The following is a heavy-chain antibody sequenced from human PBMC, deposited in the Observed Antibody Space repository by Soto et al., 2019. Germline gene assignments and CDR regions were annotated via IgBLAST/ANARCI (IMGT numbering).Heavy chain of an antibody. D-gene: IGHD3-10*01. CDR1: RFTVSSNY. CDR2: IYSGGSK. CDR3: AGGFYGSVWFDH. V-gene: IGHV3-53*02. Sequence: EVQMVETGGGLIQPGGSLRLSCAASRFTVSSNYMNWVRQAPGKGLEWISAIYSGGSKYYADSVKGRFTISRDNSKNTVHLQMNSLRAEDTAVYYCAGGFYGSVWFDHWGQGTLVTVSS. J-gene: IGHJ5*02.